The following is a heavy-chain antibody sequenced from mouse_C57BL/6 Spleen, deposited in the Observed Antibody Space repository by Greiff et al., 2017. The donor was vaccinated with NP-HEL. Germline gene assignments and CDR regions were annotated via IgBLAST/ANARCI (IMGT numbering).Heavy chain of an antibody. Sequence: EVQLVESGGGLVKPGGSLKLSCAASGFTFSSYAMSWVRQTPEKRLEWVATISDGGSYTYYPDNVKGRFTISRDNAKNNLYLQMSHLKSEDTAMYYCAREDSGGYFDYWGQGTTLTVSS. CDR1: GFTFSSYA. CDR3: AREDSGGYFDY. V-gene: IGHV5-4*01. CDR2: ISDGGSYT. J-gene: IGHJ2*01. D-gene: IGHD1-3*01.